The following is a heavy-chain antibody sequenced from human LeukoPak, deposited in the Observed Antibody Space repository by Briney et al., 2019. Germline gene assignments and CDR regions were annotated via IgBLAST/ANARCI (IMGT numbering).Heavy chain of an antibody. J-gene: IGHJ4*02. Sequence: GGSLRLSCAASGFTFSSYAMSWVRQAPGKGLEWVSAISGSGGSTYYADSVKGRFTISRDNSKNTLYLQMNSLRAEDTAVYYCAKAPLGANYYDSIGYFAYWGQGTLVTVSS. CDR1: GFTFSSYA. CDR3: AKAPLGANYYDSIGYFAY. D-gene: IGHD3-22*01. CDR2: ISGSGGST. V-gene: IGHV3-23*01.